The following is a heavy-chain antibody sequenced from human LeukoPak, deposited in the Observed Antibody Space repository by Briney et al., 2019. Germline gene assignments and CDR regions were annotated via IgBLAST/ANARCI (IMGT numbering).Heavy chain of an antibody. J-gene: IGHJ4*02. Sequence: PGGSLRLSCAASGFTFSSYWMSWVRQAPGKGLEWVANIKQDGSEKYYVDSVKGRFTISRDNAKNSLYLQMNSLRAEDTAVYYCARGGSVVVPAALRLFDYWGQGTLVTVSS. CDR3: ARGGSVVVPAALRLFDY. CDR2: IKQDGSEK. V-gene: IGHV3-7*03. D-gene: IGHD2-2*01. CDR1: GFTFSSYW.